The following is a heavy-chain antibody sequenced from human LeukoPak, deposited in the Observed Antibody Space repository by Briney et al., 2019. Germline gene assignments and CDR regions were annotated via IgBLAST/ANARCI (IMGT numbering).Heavy chain of an antibody. J-gene: IGHJ5*02. CDR3: ARLTMVRGGYNWFDP. Sequence: SETLSLTCAVYGGSFSGYYWSWIRQPPGKGLEWIGEINHSGSTNYNPSLKSRVTISVDTSKNQFSLKLSSVTAADTAVYYCARLTMVRGGYNWFDPWGQGTLVTVSS. D-gene: IGHD3-10*01. CDR2: INHSGST. V-gene: IGHV4-34*01. CDR1: GGSFSGYY.